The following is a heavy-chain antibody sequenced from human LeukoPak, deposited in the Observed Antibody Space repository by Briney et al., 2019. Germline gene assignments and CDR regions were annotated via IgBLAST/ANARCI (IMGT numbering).Heavy chain of an antibody. V-gene: IGHV4-34*01. J-gene: IGHJ5*01. D-gene: IGHD1-1*01. CDR1: GGSFSGYY. Sequence: SETLSLTCAVYGGSFSGYYWSWIRQPPGKGLEWIGEINHSGSTNYNPSLKSRVTISVDTSKNQFSLKLSSVTAADTAVYYCARDPDSSNEWGPFDSWGQGILVTVSS. CDR2: INHSGST. CDR3: ARDPDSSNEWGPFDS.